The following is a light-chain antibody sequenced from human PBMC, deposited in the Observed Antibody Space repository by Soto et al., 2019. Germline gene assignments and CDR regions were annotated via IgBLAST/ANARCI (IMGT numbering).Light chain of an antibody. CDR3: QQYYSTPYT. V-gene: IGKV4-1*01. CDR1: QGVLYSSNNKNY. CDR2: WAS. Sequence: DIVMTQSPDSLAVSLGERATFNCKSSQGVLYSSNNKNYLAWYQQKPGQPPKLLIYWASTRESGVPDRFSGSGSGTDFTLTISSLQAEDVAVYYCQQYYSTPYTCGQGTKLEIK. J-gene: IGKJ2*01.